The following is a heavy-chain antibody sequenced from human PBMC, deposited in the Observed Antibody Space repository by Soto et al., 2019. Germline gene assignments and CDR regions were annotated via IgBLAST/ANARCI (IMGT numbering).Heavy chain of an antibody. J-gene: IGHJ5*02. CDR1: GFSFTNYW. CDR2: IDPVDSYA. CDR3: ARIESIARNWFDP. D-gene: IGHD6-13*01. Sequence: GESLKISCKGSGFSFTNYWISWVRQMPGKGMEWMGNIDPVDSYANYSPSYQGHVTFSVDTSISTAYLQWSSLKASDTAMYFCARIESIARNWFDPWGQGTLVTVSS. V-gene: IGHV5-10-1*01.